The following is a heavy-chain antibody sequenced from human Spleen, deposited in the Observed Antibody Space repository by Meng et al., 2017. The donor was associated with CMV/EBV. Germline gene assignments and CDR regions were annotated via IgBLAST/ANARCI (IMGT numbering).Heavy chain of an antibody. Sequence: GGSLRLSCAASAFTFSQYAMSWVRQAPGKGLEWVSAISGSGGDTYYADSVKGRVTISRDNSRNTLFLQMNSLRVEDTAIYYCARDNLGDHWGQGTLVTVSS. V-gene: IGHV3-23*01. J-gene: IGHJ4*02. CDR3: ARDNLGDH. D-gene: IGHD3-16*01. CDR2: ISGSGGDT. CDR1: AFTFSQYA.